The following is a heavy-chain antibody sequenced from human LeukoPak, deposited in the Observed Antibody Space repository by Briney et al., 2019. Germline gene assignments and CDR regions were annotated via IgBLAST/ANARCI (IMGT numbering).Heavy chain of an antibody. CDR3: AKQDYGDYVSSAFDI. CDR2: ISGSGGST. D-gene: IGHD4-17*01. V-gene: IGHV3-23*01. CDR1: GFTFSSYA. Sequence: PGRSLRLSCAASGFTFSSYAMSWVRQAPGKGLEWVSAISGSGGSTYYADSVKGRFTISRDNSKNTLYLQMNSLRAEDTAVYYCAKQDYGDYVSSAFDIWGQGTMVTVSS. J-gene: IGHJ3*02.